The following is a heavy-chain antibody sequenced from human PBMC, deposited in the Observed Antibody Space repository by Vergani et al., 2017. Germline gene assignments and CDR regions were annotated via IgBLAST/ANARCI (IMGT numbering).Heavy chain of an antibody. CDR2: ISYDGSNK. D-gene: IGHD3-3*01. Sequence: VQLVESGGGEVQPGRSLRLSCSAAGFPFSDYGVHWVRQALGKGMEWVAVISYDGSNKYYADSVKGRFTISRDNAENSLYLHMNNLRAEDTAVYYCASDVIDEWLRSYYYYYMDGWGKGTTVTVSS. CDR1: GFPFSDYG. J-gene: IGHJ6*03. CDR3: ASDVIDEWLRSYYYYYMDG. V-gene: IGHV3-30*19.